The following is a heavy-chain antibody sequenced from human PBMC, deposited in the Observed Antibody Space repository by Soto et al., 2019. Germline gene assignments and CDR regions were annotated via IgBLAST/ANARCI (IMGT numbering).Heavy chain of an antibody. CDR1: GFMSLRYA. D-gene: IGHD6-19*01. CDR2: IKQDGSEK. J-gene: IGHJ4*01. CDR3: ARVAYGNGWIFDH. Sequence: TXGSLGLSCAASGFMSLRYAMSGVRQAPGKGLEWVANIKQDGSEKYYVDSVKGRFTLSRDNAQNSLQLQMNSLRAEDTAIYFCARVAYGNGWIFDHWGQGTLVTVSS. V-gene: IGHV3-7*01.